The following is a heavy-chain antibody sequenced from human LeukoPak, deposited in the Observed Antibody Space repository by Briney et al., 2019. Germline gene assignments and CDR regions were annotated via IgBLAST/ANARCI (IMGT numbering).Heavy chain of an antibody. CDR1: GFTFSSYA. D-gene: IGHD3-3*01. CDR3: AKDFLRRDFWSGYYSGNWFDP. J-gene: IGHJ5*02. CDR2: ISGSGGST. Sequence: GGSLRLSCAASGFTFSSYAMSWVRQAPGKGLEWVSAISGSGGSTYYADSVKGRFTISRDNSKNTLYLQMNSLRAEDTAVYYCAKDFLRRDFWSGYYSGNWFDPWGQGTLVTVSS. V-gene: IGHV3-23*01.